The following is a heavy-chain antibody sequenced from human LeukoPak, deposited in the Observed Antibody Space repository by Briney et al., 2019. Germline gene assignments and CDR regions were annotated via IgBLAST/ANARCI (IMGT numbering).Heavy chain of an antibody. CDR3: AKDLSIAAAGTPFDY. CDR2: ISWNSGSI. D-gene: IGHD6-13*01. Sequence: GGSLRLSCAASGFTFDDYAMHWVRQAPGKGLEWVSGISWNSGSIGYADSVKGRFTISRDNAKNSLYLQMNSLRAEDTALYYCAKDLSIAAAGTPFDYWGQGTLVTVSS. J-gene: IGHJ4*02. CDR1: GFTFDDYA. V-gene: IGHV3-9*01.